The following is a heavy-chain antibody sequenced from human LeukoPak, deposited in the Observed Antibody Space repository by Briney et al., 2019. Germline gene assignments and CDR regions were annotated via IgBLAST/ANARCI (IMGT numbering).Heavy chain of an antibody. V-gene: IGHV3-64*01. D-gene: IGHD2-2*01. CDR2: ISSNGGST. J-gene: IGHJ4*02. CDR1: GFTFSTYA. Sequence: GGSLRLSCAASGFTFSTYAMHWVRQAPGKGLEYVSAISSNGGSTYYVSSVKGRFTISRDNSKNTLYLQMGSLRTEDMAVYYCARGSGYCSSTGCYTSYDFDYWGQGTLVTVSS. CDR3: ARGSGYCSSTGCYTSYDFDY.